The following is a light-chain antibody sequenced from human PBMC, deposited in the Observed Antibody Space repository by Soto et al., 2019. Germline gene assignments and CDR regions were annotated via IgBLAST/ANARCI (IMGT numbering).Light chain of an antibody. J-gene: IGLJ1*01. CDR3: SSYTSSSTLV. Sequence: QSALTQPASVSGSPGQSITISCTGTSSDVGYYNYVSWYQQHPGKAPKLMIDDVRYRPSGVSDRFSGSKSGNTASLTLSGLQAEDEADYYCSSYTSSSTLVFGTGTKLTVL. CDR2: DVR. CDR1: SSDVGYYNY. V-gene: IGLV2-14*03.